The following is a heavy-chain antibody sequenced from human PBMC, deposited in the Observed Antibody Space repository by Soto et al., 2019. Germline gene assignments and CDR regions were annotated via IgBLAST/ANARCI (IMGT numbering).Heavy chain of an antibody. CDR1: GGSISTHS. J-gene: IGHJ4*02. CDR3: ARHLAGWGYSSSSSPFDY. D-gene: IGHD6-6*01. V-gene: IGHV4-59*08. Sequence: SETMSLTCTVAGGSISTHSGSWIRQPPGMPLEWIAYSHYSGSTDYNPSLKSRVTISVDTSKNQFSLKLSSVTAADTAVYYCARHLAGWGYSSSSSPFDYWGQGTLVTVSS. CDR2: SHYSGST.